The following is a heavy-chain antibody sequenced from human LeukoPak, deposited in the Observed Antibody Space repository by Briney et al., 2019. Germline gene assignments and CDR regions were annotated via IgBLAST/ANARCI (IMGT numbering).Heavy chain of an antibody. D-gene: IGHD2-21*01. CDR1: GGSISSSLDF. J-gene: IGHJ3*02. V-gene: IGHV4-39*01. Sequence: SETLSLTCTVSGGSISSSLDFWGWVRKPPGKGLEWIGTLFYSGSTKYNPSLKSRVNIYAVTSKSQFSLKMTSVTAADTAVYYCARRAYSVPYAFEIWGQGTMVTVS. CDR2: LFYSGST. CDR3: ARRAYSVPYAFEI.